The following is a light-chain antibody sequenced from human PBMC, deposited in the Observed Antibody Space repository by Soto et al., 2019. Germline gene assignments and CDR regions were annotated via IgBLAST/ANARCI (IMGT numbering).Light chain of an antibody. CDR1: SSNIGAGYD. Sequence: QAVVTQPPSVSGAPGQRGTISCTGSSSNIGAGYDVHWYQQLPGTAPKLLIYGNSNRPSGVPDRFSGSKSGTSASLAITGVQAEDEADYYCQSYDSSLSGVVFGGGTKLTVL. CDR2: GNS. CDR3: QSYDSSLSGVV. J-gene: IGLJ2*01. V-gene: IGLV1-40*01.